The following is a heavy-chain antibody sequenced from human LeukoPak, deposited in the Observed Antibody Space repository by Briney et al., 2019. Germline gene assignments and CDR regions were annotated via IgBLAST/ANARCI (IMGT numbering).Heavy chain of an antibody. CDR1: GYTFTDYY. CDR2: INPNSGGT. V-gene: IGHV1-2*04. J-gene: IGHJ4*02. Sequence: ASVKVSCKASGYTFTDYYIHWVRQAPGQGLEWMGWINPNSGGTNYAQKFQGWVTMTRDTSISTAYMELSRLRSDDTAIYYCARLPRNYGGYVAYWGQGTLVTVSS. D-gene: IGHD4-17*01. CDR3: ARLPRNYGGYVAY.